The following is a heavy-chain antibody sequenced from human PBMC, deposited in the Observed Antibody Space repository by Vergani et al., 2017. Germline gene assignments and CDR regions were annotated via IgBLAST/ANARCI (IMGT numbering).Heavy chain of an antibody. CDR2: VYWNDDE. D-gene: IGHD3-9*01. Sequence: QITLRESGPTLVKPTQTLTLTCTFSGFSLTTGGEGVGWVRQPPGRALEWLAFVYWNDDERYSPSLKSRVTITKDNSKNEAILTMATMDPVDTATYYCVHRLGYFDWDGAFDVWGPGTMVTVSS. V-gene: IGHV2-5*01. J-gene: IGHJ3*01. CDR3: VHRLGYFDWDGAFDV. CDR1: GFSLTTGGEG.